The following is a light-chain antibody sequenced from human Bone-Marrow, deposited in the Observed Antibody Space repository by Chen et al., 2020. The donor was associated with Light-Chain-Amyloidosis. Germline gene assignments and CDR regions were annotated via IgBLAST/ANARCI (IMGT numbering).Light chain of an antibody. CDR3: QVWERSSDRPV. CDR2: DDS. V-gene: IGLV3-21*02. CDR1: NIGSTS. J-gene: IGLJ3*02. Sequence: SYVLTQPSSVSVAPGQTATIACGGNNIGSTSVHWYQQTPGQAPLLVVYDDSDRPSGLPERLSGSNSGNPATLTISRVEAGDEADYDCQVWERSSDRPVFGGGTKLTVL.